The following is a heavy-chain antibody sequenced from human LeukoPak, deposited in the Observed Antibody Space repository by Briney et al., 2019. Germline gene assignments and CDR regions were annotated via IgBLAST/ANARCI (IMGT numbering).Heavy chain of an antibody. CDR3: TRGTGTSWFEP. CDR1: GGAFSSYA. V-gene: IGHV1-2*02. Sequence: ASVKVSCKASGGAFSSYAISWVRQAPGQGLEWMGWINPKTGGRNYAQKFQGRVTLTRDTSISTAYMELSRLRSDDTAVYYCTRGTGTSWFEPWGQGTLVTVSS. CDR2: INPKTGGR. J-gene: IGHJ5*02. D-gene: IGHD3/OR15-3a*01.